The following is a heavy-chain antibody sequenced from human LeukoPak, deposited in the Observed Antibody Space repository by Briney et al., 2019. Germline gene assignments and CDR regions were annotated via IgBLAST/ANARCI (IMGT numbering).Heavy chain of an antibody. J-gene: IGHJ6*04. CDR1: GYTFTRYY. D-gene: IGHD1-26*01. V-gene: IGHV1-46*01. CDR3: AGEAQREDYYGMDV. CDR2: INPSGGST. Sequence: ASVKVSCKASGYTFTRYYMRWVRQAPGQGLEWMGIINPSGGSTTYAQKFQGRVTMTRDTSTSTVYMELSSLRSEDAAVYYCAGEAQREDYYGMDVWGKGTTVTVSS.